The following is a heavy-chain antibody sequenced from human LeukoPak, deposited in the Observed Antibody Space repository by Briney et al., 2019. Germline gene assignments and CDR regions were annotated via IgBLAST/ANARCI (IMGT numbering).Heavy chain of an antibody. V-gene: IGHV4-4*07. CDR3: ARDYYDSSGYTYYMDV. J-gene: IGHJ6*03. D-gene: IGHD3-22*01. CDR2: IYTSGST. CDR1: GGSISSYY. Sequence: SETLSLTCTVSGGSISSYYWSWIRQPAGKGLDWIGRIYTSGSTNYNPSLKSRVTMSVDTSKNQFSLKLSSVTAADTAFYYCARDYYDSSGYTYYMDVWGKGTTVTVSS.